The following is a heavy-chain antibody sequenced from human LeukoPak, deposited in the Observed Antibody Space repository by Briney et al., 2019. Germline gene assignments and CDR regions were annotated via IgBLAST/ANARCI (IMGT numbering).Heavy chain of an antibody. CDR3: AKVTPPDYYYMDV. CDR1: GFTFSSYG. J-gene: IGHJ6*03. V-gene: IGHV3-30*02. CDR2: IRYDGSNK. D-gene: IGHD1-14*01. Sequence: GGSLRLSCAASGFTFSSYGMHWVRQAPGKGLEWVAFIRYDGSNKYYADSVKGRFTISRDNSKNTLYLQMNSLRAEDTAVYYCAKVTPPDYYYMDVWGKGTTVTISS.